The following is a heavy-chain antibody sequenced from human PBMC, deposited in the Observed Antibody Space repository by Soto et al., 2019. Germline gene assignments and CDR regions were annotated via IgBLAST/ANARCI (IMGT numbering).Heavy chain of an antibody. CDR3: AGDPFHYASGF. Sequence: GSVILSCADSGFRFGDHYMTWIRQAPGNGLEWVSKISGDGTTTYYADSVKGRFTVSRDNAKNSLYLQMNSLRAEDTAVYYCAGDPFHYASGFWGPGTLVTVSS. CDR2: ISGDGTTT. CDR1: GFRFGDHY. V-gene: IGHV3-11*01. D-gene: IGHD2-2*01. J-gene: IGHJ4*02.